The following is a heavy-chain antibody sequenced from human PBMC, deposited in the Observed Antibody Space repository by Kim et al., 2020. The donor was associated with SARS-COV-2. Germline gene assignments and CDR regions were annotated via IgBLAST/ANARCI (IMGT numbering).Heavy chain of an antibody. J-gene: IGHJ4*02. CDR3: ARGPAQGAPLDH. Sequence: SETLSLTCTVSHGSVNNNFWSWIRQPAGQGLEWIGRVYSSGIADYNPSLKSRVIMSLDTSRNQFSLRLNYVTAADSAVYYCARGPAQGAPLDHWGQGTLVAVPS. CDR2: VYSSGIA. V-gene: IGHV4-4*07. CDR1: HGSVNNNF.